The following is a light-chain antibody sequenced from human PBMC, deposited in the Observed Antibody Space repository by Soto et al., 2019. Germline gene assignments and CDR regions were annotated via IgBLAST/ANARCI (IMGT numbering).Light chain of an antibody. CDR1: QSVDNF. J-gene: IGKJ5*01. Sequence: DIVLTQSPATLSSSPGERVTLSCRASQSVDNFLAWYQQKPGQPPRLLIYDASNRASGIPARFSGSGSGTDFTLTISSLEPADLAIYFCQQRKKWPPITFGQGTRLEI. CDR2: DAS. CDR3: QQRKKWPPIT. V-gene: IGKV3-11*01.